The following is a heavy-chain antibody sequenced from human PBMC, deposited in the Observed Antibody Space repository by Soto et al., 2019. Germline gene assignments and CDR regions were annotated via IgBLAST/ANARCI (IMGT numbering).Heavy chain of an antibody. D-gene: IGHD5-18*01. Sequence: EVQLVESGGGLVKPGGSLRLSCAASGFTFSSYSMNWVRQAPGKGLEWVSSISSSSSYIYYADSVKGRFTISRDNAKNSLYLQKNSLRAEDTDVYYCARDQRGYSYGYGLGYWGQGTLVTVSS. CDR2: ISSSSSYI. CDR1: GFTFSSYS. J-gene: IGHJ4*02. CDR3: ARDQRGYSYGYGLGY. V-gene: IGHV3-21*01.